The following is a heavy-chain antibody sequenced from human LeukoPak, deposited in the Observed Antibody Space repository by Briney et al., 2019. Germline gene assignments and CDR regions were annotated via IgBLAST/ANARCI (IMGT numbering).Heavy chain of an antibody. J-gene: IGHJ3*02. CDR3: AKDPNGDYVGTFDM. V-gene: IGHV3-23*01. D-gene: IGHD4-17*01. Sequence: PGGSLRLSCAASGFTFNNYGMSWVRQAPGKGLEWVSFISGNGGRTDYAESVKGRFTISRDNSKKMVYPQMNSLRDEDTATYYCAKDPNGDYVGTFDMWGQGTMVTVSS. CDR2: ISGNGGRT. CDR1: GFTFNNYG.